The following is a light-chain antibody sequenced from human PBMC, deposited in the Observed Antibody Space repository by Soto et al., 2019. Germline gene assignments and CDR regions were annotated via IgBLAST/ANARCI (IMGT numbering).Light chain of an antibody. Sequence: EIVLTQSPVTLSLSPGERATLSCRASQSVRTYLAWYQVKPGQAPRLLIYDASSRASGVPARFSGSGSGTDFTLTISSLEPEDFALYYCQQRNSGPPITCGQGTR. J-gene: IGKJ5*01. CDR3: QQRNSGPPIT. CDR2: DAS. CDR1: QSVRTY. V-gene: IGKV3-11*01.